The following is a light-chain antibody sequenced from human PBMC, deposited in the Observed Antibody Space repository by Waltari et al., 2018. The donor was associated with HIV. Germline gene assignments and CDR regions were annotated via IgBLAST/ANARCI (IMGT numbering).Light chain of an antibody. CDR3: MQTLQTQFT. J-gene: IGKJ3*01. Sequence: DIVMSQSPISVSVTPGEPASISCTSSQSLLHSNGYNYLDWYLQKPGQSPQLLSYLASSRASGVPDRFSGSGSGTDFTLKISKVEAEDVGVYYCMQTLQTQFTFGPGTKVDIK. CDR1: QSLLHSNGYNY. V-gene: IGKV2-28*01. CDR2: LAS.